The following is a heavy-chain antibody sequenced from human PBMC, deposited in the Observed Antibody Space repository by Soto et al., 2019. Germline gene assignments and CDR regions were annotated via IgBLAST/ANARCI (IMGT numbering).Heavy chain of an antibody. Sequence: QVQLQQWGAGLLKPSETLSLICAVYGGSFSGHYWSWIRQPPGKGLEWIGEINHSGNTNYNPSLNSRVTISVDTSKNQFSLNLSSVTAADTAVYYCATTSYYDFWSGYYHYWGQGTLVTVSS. D-gene: IGHD3-3*01. CDR1: GGSFSGHY. CDR2: INHSGNT. CDR3: ATTSYYDFWSGYYHY. V-gene: IGHV4-34*01. J-gene: IGHJ4*02.